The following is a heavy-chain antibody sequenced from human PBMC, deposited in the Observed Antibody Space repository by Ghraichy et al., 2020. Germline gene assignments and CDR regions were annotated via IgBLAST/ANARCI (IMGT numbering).Heavy chain of an antibody. Sequence: SGPTLVKPTQTLTLTCTFSGFSLSTSGMCVSWIRQPPGKALEWLALIDWDDDKYYSTSLKTRLTISKDTSKNQVVLTMTNMDPVDTATYYCARIWAVAGTYYYYYGMDVWGQGTTVTVSS. J-gene: IGHJ6*02. CDR3: ARIWAVAGTYYYYYGMDV. D-gene: IGHD6-19*01. V-gene: IGHV2-70*01. CDR2: IDWDDDK. CDR1: GFSLSTSGMC.